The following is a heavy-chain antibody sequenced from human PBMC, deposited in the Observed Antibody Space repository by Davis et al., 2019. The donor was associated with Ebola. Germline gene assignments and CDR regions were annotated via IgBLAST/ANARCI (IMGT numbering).Heavy chain of an antibody. J-gene: IGHJ4*02. D-gene: IGHD6-13*01. CDR1: GDSVSRKSGA. Sequence: MPSETLSLTCAISGDSVSRKSGAWNWPRQSPSRGLEWLGRTYYSSKWYSDYARSVKGRITISADTSKNQFSLQLNSVTPEDTAVFYCAREGVAAVATPFDFWGQGTLVIVSS. V-gene: IGHV6-1*01. CDR2: TYYSSKWYS. CDR3: AREGVAAVATPFDF.